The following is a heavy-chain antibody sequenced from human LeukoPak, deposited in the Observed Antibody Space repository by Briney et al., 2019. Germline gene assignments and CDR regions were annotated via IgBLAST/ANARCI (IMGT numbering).Heavy chain of an antibody. V-gene: IGHV3-23*01. J-gene: IGHJ4*02. CDR3: AKDKLWFGELRGGLDY. CDR1: GFTFSSYA. CDR2: ISGSGGST. D-gene: IGHD3-10*01. Sequence: GGSLRLSCAASGFTFSSYAVSWVRQAPGKGLEWVSAISGSGGSTYYADSVKGRFTISRDNSKNTLYLQMNSLRAEDTVVYYCAKDKLWFGELRGGLDYWGQGTLVTVSS.